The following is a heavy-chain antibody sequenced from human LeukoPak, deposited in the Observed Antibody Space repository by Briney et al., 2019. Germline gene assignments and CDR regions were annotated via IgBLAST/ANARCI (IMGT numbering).Heavy chain of an antibody. V-gene: IGHV3-66*04. CDR1: GFTVSSTY. Sequence: GGSLRLSCAASGFTVSSTYMSWVRQAPGKGLEWVSVIYSGGTTYYADSVKGRFTISRDNSKNTLYLQMNSLRTEDTAVYYCARQAPNEGFDYWGQGTLVTVSS. J-gene: IGHJ4*02. CDR2: IYSGGTT. CDR3: ARQAPNEGFDY.